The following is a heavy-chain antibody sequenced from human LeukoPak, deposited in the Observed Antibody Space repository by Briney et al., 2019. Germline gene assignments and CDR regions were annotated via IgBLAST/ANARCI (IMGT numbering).Heavy chain of an antibody. CDR2: TYYRSKWYN. D-gene: IGHD2-2*01. V-gene: IGHV6-1*01. Sequence: SQTLSLTCAISGDSVSSNSAAWNWIRQTPSRGLEWLGRTYYRSKWYNDYAVSVKSRITINPDTSKNQFSLQLNSVTPEDTAVYYCARAYCSSTSCRLATQDWFDPWGQGTLVTVSS. CDR3: ARAYCSSTSCRLATQDWFDP. J-gene: IGHJ5*02. CDR1: GDSVSSNSAA.